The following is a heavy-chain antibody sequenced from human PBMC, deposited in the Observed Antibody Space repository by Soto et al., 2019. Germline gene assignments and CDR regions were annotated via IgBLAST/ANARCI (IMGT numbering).Heavy chain of an antibody. CDR2: ISGSGGST. J-gene: IGHJ4*02. CDR1: GFTVNSYA. V-gene: IGHV3-23*01. CDR3: AKLPTMVVVVTRIDY. Sequence: SLSCSASGFTVNSYAMSWVRQAPRKGLEWVSAISGSGGSTYYADSVKGRFTISRDNSKNTLYLQMNSLRAEDTAVYYCAKLPTMVVVVTRIDYWGQGTLVTVSS. D-gene: IGHD3-22*01.